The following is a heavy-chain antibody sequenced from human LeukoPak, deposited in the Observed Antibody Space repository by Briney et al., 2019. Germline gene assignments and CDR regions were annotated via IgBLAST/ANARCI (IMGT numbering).Heavy chain of an antibody. CDR1: GFSLSTSGVG. J-gene: IGHJ4*02. V-gene: IGHV2-5*02. D-gene: IGHD1-1*01. CDR2: IYWDDDK. CDR3: AYGPPEEYKVPGVFNY. Sequence: SGPTLVKPTQTLTLTCTFSGFSLSTSGVGVGWIRQPPGKALEWLAVIYWDDDKRYSPSLKSRLTITKDTSRNQVVLTMTNMDPVDTATYYCAYGPPEEYKVPGVFNYWGQGTLVTVSS.